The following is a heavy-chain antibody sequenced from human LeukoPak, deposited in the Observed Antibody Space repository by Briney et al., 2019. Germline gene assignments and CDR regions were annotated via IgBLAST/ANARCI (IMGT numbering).Heavy chain of an antibody. CDR1: GGSISSSSYY. CDR3: ARDGLLWFGEPRYGMDV. Sequence: SETLSLTCTVSGGSISSSSYYWGWIRQPPGKGLEWIGSIYYSGSTYYNPSLKSRVTISVDTSKNQFSLKLSSVTAADTAVYYCARDGLLWFGEPRYGMDVWGQGTTVTVSS. D-gene: IGHD3-10*01. CDR2: IYYSGST. J-gene: IGHJ6*02. V-gene: IGHV4-39*07.